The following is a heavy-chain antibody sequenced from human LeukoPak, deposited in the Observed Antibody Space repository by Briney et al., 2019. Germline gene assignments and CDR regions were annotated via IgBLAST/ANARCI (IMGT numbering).Heavy chain of an antibody. D-gene: IGHD2-15*01. CDR1: GGSLTNYY. V-gene: IGHV4-59*01. J-gene: IGHJ6*03. Sequence: KSSKTLSLTCTVSGGSLTNYYWSWIRQPPGKGLDWIGHIYYSGSTNYNPSLKSRVTISLDTSKNQFSLKVISVTAADTAVYYCASGLVTAWYYYMDVWGKGTTVTISS. CDR3: ASGLVTAWYYYMDV. CDR2: IYYSGST.